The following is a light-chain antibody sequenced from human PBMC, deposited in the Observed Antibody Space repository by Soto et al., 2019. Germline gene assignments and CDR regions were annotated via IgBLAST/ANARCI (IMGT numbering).Light chain of an antibody. CDR1: NSDVGNYNL. CDR3: CSYAGSRALV. J-gene: IGLJ3*02. Sequence: QSALSQPASVSGSPGQSIAISCTGTNSDVGNYNLVSWYQQYPGKAPKLIIYDVNKRPSGVSDRFSGSKSGNTASLTISGHQAEDEADYYCCSYAGSRALVFGGGTKLTVL. V-gene: IGLV2-23*02. CDR2: DVN.